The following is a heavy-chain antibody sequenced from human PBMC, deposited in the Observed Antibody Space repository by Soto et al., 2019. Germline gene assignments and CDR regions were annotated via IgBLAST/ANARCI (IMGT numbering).Heavy chain of an antibody. CDR3: ASLRLSKICGYSYGYPLDY. D-gene: IGHD5-18*01. J-gene: IGHJ4*02. CDR2: IWYDGINK. V-gene: IGHV3-33*01. CDR1: GFTFNSYG. Sequence: PGGSLRLSCAASGFTFNSYGMHWVRQAAGKGLEWVAVIWYDGINKYYTDSVKGRFTISRDNSKNTLYLEMNSLRAEDTAVYYSASLRLSKICGYSYGYPLDYWGQGTLVTVSS.